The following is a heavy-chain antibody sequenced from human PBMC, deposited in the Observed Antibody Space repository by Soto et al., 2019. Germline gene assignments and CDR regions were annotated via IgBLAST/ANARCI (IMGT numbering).Heavy chain of an antibody. V-gene: IGHV4-4*07. CDR1: GASISAYP. D-gene: IGHD2-21*02. J-gene: IGHJ4*02. CDR3: ARGPSGSDWYVVDY. Sequence: SETLSLTCTVSGASISAYPWSWIRQPAGKGLEWIGRLYSSGNTNYNPSFKSRLTMSADTSKNQFSLKLSSVTAADTAVYYCARGPSGSDWYVVDYWGQGTLVTVSS. CDR2: LYSSGNT.